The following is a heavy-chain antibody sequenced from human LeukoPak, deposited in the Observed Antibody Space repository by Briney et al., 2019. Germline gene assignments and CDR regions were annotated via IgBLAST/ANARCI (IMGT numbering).Heavy chain of an antibody. CDR2: IYYSGST. CDR3: ASVSYDTSLQH. V-gene: IGHV4-59*06. J-gene: IGHJ1*01. D-gene: IGHD3-22*01. Sequence: SETLSLTCTVSGGSMNDYYWNWVRQPPGKGLEWIGYIYYSGSTYYNPSLKGRVTISVDTSKNQFSLRLSSVTAADTAIYYCASVSYDTSLQHWGQGTLVTVSS. CDR1: GGSMNDYY.